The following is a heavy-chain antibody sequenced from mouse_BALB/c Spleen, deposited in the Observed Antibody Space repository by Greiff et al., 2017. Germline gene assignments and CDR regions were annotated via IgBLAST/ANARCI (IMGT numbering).Heavy chain of an antibody. D-gene: IGHD1-1*01. CDR1: GFSLTSYG. CDR3: ARDYYGSSHWYFDV. CDR2: IWAGGST. Sequence: VQLKESGPGLVAPSQSLSITCTVSGFSLTSYGVHWVRQPPGKGLEWLGVIWAGGSTNYNSALMSRLSISKDNSKSQVFLKMNSLQTDDTAMYYCARDYYGSSHWYFDVWGAGTTVTVSS. J-gene: IGHJ1*01. V-gene: IGHV2-9*02.